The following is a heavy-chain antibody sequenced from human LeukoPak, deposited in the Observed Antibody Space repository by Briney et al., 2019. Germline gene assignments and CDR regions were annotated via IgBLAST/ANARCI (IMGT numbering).Heavy chain of an antibody. V-gene: IGHV1-46*01. J-gene: IGHJ3*02. CDR2: INPSGGST. CDR3: ARDLGDQLPQRLAAFDI. CDR1: GYTFTSYY. Sequence: EASVKVSCKASGYTFTSYYMHWVRQAPGQGLEWMGIINPSGGSTSYARKFQGRVTMTRDTSTSTVYMELSSLRSEDTAVYYCARDLGDQLPQRLAAFDIWGQGTMVTVSS. D-gene: IGHD2-2*01.